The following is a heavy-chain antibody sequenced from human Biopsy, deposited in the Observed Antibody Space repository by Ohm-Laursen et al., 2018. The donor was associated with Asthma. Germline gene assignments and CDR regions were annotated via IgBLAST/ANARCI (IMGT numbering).Heavy chain of an antibody. Sequence: TLSLTCTVSGASVSSASDYWSWIRQPPGKGLEWIGYIFDSGSTNYNPSLLGRVTISVDTSKNQFSLILYSVTPADTAVYYCARDEEYYYDSSGYYHHGGAYDIWGQGTMVNVSS. CDR1: GASVSSASDY. CDR3: ARDEEYYYDSSGYYHHGGAYDI. V-gene: IGHV4-61*01. CDR2: IFDSGST. J-gene: IGHJ3*02. D-gene: IGHD3-22*01.